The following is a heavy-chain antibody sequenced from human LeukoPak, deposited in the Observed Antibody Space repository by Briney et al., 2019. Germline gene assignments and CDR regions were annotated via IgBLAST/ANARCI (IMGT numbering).Heavy chain of an antibody. Sequence: SETLSLTCTVSGGSISSSSYYWGWIRQPPGKGLEWIGSIYYSGSTNYNPSLKSRVTISVDTSKNQFSLKLSSVTAADTAVYYCARVGGAGDFDYWGQGTLVTVSS. D-gene: IGHD1-26*01. CDR2: IYYSGST. CDR3: ARVGGAGDFDY. CDR1: GGSISSSSYY. V-gene: IGHV4-39*07. J-gene: IGHJ4*02.